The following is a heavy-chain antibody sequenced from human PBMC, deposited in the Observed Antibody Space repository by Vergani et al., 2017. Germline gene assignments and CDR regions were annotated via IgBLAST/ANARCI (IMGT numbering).Heavy chain of an antibody. Sequence: QVQLVQSGAEVKKPGSSVKVSCKASGGTFSSYAISWVRQAPGQGLEWMGRIIPIFGTANYAQKLQGRVTMTTDTSTSTAYMELRSLRSDDTAVYYCARSHMGIAAAGSFDYWGQGTLVTVSS. CDR3: ARSHMGIAAAGSFDY. CDR2: IIPIFGTA. J-gene: IGHJ4*02. D-gene: IGHD6-13*01. V-gene: IGHV1-69*05. CDR1: GGTFSSYA.